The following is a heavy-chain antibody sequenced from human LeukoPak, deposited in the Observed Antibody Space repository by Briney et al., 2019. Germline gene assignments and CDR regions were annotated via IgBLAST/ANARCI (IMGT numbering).Heavy chain of an antibody. D-gene: IGHD6-13*01. J-gene: IGHJ4*02. Sequence: PSETLSLTCAVYGGSFSGYYWSWIRQPPGKGLEWIGEINHSGSTNYNPSLKSRVTISVDTPKNQFSLKLSSVTAADTAVYYCARWASSSWYIYYFDYWGQGTLVTVSS. CDR1: GGSFSGYY. V-gene: IGHV4-34*01. CDR3: ARWASSSWYIYYFDY. CDR2: INHSGST.